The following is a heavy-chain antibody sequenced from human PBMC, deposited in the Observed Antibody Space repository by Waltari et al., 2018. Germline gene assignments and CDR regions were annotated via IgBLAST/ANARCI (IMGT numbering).Heavy chain of an antibody. V-gene: IGHV4-59*01. D-gene: IGHD6-13*01. CDR1: GGSISSYY. J-gene: IGHJ6*03. CDR2: IYYSGST. Sequence: QVQLQESGPGLVKPSETLSLTCTVSGGSISSYYWSWIRQPPGKGLEWIGYIYYSGSTNYNPSLKSRVTISVDTSKNQFSLKLSSVTAADTAVYYCARGGAAAGRTKYYYYYYMDVWGKGTTVTVSS. CDR3: ARGGAAAGRTKYYYYYYMDV.